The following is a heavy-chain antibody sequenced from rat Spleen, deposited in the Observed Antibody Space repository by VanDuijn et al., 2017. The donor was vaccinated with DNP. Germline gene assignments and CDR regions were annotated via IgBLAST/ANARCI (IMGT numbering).Heavy chain of an antibody. CDR2: ISSGGST. V-gene: IGHV2S12*01. CDR1: GFSLPSYG. Sequence: QVQLKESGPGLVQPSQTLSLTCTVSGFSLPSYGVSWVRHPPGKGLEWIAAISSGGSTYYNSALKSRLSISRDTSKSQVFLKMDSVQTEDTAMYFCARSLATVVPTGAMDVWGQGISVIVSS. D-gene: IGHD1-3*01. J-gene: IGHJ4*01. CDR3: ARSLATVVPTGAMDV.